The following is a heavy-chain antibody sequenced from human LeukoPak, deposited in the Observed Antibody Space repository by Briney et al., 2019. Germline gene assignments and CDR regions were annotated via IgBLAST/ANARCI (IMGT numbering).Heavy chain of an antibody. CDR3: ARAGHSSACCYYYYMDV. V-gene: IGHV1-69*02. CDR1: GGTFSSYT. D-gene: IGHD6-25*01. Sequence: SVKVSCKASGGTFSSYTISWVRQAPGQGLEWMGRIIPILGIANYAQKFQGRVTITADKSTSTAYMELSSLRSEDTAVYYCARAGHSSACCYYYYMDVWGKGTTVTVSS. J-gene: IGHJ6*03. CDR2: IIPILGIA.